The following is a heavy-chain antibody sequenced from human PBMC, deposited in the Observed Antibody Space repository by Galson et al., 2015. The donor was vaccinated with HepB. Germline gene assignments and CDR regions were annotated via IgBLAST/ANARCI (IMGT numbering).Heavy chain of an antibody. J-gene: IGHJ6*03. CDR3: ARGLSRVQGVMDGSYYMDV. CDR2: MNPNSGNT. D-gene: IGHD3-10*01. Sequence: SVKVSCKASGYTFTSYDINWVRQATGQGLEWMGWMNPNSGNTGYAQKFQGRVTMTRNTSISTAYMELSSLRSEDTAVYYCARGLSRVQGVMDGSYYMDVWGKGTTVTVSS. V-gene: IGHV1-8*01. CDR1: GYTFTSYD.